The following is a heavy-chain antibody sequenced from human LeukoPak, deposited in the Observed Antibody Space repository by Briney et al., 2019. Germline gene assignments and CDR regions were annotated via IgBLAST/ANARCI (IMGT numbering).Heavy chain of an antibody. D-gene: IGHD1-1*01. V-gene: IGHV4-39*07. J-gene: IGHJ4*02. CDR2: IYYSGST. Sequence: SETLSLTCTVSGGSISSSSYYWGWIRQPPGKGLEWIGGIYYSGSTYYNPSLKSRVTISVDTSKNQFSLKLSSVTAADTAVYYCARDHRYGGLFDYWGQGTLVTVSS. CDR1: GGSISSSSYY. CDR3: ARDHRYGGLFDY.